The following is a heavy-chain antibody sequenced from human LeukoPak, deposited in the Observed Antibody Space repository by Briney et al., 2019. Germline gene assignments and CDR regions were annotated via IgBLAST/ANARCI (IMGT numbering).Heavy chain of an antibody. V-gene: IGHV4-59*11. CDR1: GGSISSHY. J-gene: IGHJ6*03. D-gene: IGHD3-3*01. CDR3: AQTYYDFWSGPDYYYYYMDV. CDR2: IYYSGNT. Sequence: SETLSLTCTVSGGSISSHYWSWIRQPPGKGLEWIGYIYYSGNTNYNPSLKSRVTISVDTSKNQFSLKLSSVTAADTAVYYCAQTYYDFWSGPDYYYYYMDVWGKGTTVTVSS.